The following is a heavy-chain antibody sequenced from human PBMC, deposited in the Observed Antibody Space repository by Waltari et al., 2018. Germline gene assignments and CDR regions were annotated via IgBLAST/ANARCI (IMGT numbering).Heavy chain of an antibody. CDR1: GFTFSSYE. D-gene: IGHD5-18*01. V-gene: IGHV3-48*03. CDR2: ISSSGSTI. CDR3: ARDLSYGLEDAFDI. J-gene: IGHJ3*02. Sequence: EVQLVESGGGLVQPGGSLRLSCAASGFTFSSYEMNWVRQAPGKGLEWVSYISSSGSTIYYADSVKGRFTISRDNAKNSLYLQMNSLRAEDTAVYYCARDLSYGLEDAFDIWGQGTMVTVSS.